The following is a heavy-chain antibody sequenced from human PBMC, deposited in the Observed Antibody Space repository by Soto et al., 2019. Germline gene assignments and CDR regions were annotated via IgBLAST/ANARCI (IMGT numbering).Heavy chain of an antibody. D-gene: IGHD1-1*01. CDR3: TRREDDGGNYYDV. CDR2: IRSKAHSYAT. CDR1: GFTFSGSA. V-gene: IGHV3-73*02. Sequence: EVQLVESGGGLVQPGGSLKLSCAASGFTFSGSALHWARQASGQGLEWVGRIRSKAHSYATAYAAPVKGTFTISRDDSKNTEHLQMTNLRTEDTAVYYCTRREDDGGNYYDVWGQGTHVAVSS. J-gene: IGHJ4*02.